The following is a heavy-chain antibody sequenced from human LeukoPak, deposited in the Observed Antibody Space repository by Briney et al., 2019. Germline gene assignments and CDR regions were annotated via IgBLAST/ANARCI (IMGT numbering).Heavy chain of an antibody. CDR3: ARDGERRSGYYPVDS. V-gene: IGHV1-69*13. J-gene: IGHJ4*02. CDR2: IIPIFGTA. CDR1: GGTFSSYA. D-gene: IGHD3-3*01. Sequence: GASVKVSCKASGGTFSSYAISWVRQAPGQGLEWMGGIIPIFGTANYAQKFQGRVTITADESTSTAYMELSSLRSEDTAVYYCARDGERRSGYYPVDSWGQGTLVTVSS.